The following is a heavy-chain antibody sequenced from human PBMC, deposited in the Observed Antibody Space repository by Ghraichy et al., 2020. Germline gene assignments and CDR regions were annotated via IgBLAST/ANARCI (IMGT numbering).Heavy chain of an antibody. J-gene: IGHJ6*02. D-gene: IGHD2-2*01. Sequence: ASVKVSCKASGYTFTSYGISWVRQAPGQGLEWMGWISAYNGNTNYAQKLQGRATMTTDTSTSTAYMELRSLRSDDTAVYYCAREEVPAAIAYYYYGMDVWGQGTTVTVSS. V-gene: IGHV1-18*04. CDR1: GYTFTSYG. CDR3: AREEVPAAIAYYYYGMDV. CDR2: ISAYNGNT.